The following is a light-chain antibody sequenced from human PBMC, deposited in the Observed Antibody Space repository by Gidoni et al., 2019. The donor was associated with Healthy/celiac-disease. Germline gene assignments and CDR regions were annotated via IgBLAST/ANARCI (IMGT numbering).Light chain of an antibody. CDR1: QGISSY. Sequence: DIQLTQSPSFLSASVGDRVTITCRASQGISSYLAWYQQKPGKAPKLLIYAASTLQSGVPSRFSGSGSGTEFTLTISSLQPEDFATYYGQQLNSPYTFGQGTKLEIK. V-gene: IGKV1-9*01. CDR2: AAS. CDR3: QQLNSPYT. J-gene: IGKJ2*01.